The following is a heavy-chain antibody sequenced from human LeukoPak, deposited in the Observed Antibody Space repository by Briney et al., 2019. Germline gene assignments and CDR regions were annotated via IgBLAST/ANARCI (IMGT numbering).Heavy chain of an antibody. Sequence: ASVKVSCKASGGTFSSYAISWVRQAAGQGLEWMGGIIPIFGTANYAQKFQGRVTITADESTSTAYMELSSLRSEDTAVYYCARGIMITFGGVIAPAPRYFDYWGQGTLVTVSS. V-gene: IGHV1-69*13. CDR1: GGTFSSYA. D-gene: IGHD3-16*02. J-gene: IGHJ4*02. CDR3: ARGIMITFGGVIAPAPRYFDY. CDR2: IIPIFGTA.